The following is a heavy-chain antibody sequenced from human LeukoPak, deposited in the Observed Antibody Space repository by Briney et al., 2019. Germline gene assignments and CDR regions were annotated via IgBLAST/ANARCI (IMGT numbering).Heavy chain of an antibody. D-gene: IGHD3-22*01. CDR2: INHSGST. CDR3: AREPQNYDSMVYYGGY. V-gene: IGHV4-34*01. Sequence: ASETLSLTCAVYGGSFSGYYWSWIRQPPGKGLEWIAEINHSGSTNYNPSLKSRVTISVDTSKNQFSLKLSSVTAADTAVYYYAREPQNYDSMVYYGGYWGQETLVTVSS. J-gene: IGHJ4*02. CDR1: GGSFSGYY.